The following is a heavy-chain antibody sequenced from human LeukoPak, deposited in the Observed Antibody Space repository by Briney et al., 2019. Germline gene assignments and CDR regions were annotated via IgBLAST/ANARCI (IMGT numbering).Heavy chain of an antibody. Sequence: SETLSLTCTVSGGSISSYYGSWIRQPPGKGLEWIGYIYYSGNTNYNPSLKSRVTMSVDTSKNQFSLKLSSVTAADTAVYYCARSGALTGYLFWGQGTLVTVSS. D-gene: IGHD3-9*01. CDR2: IYYSGNT. V-gene: IGHV4-59*01. CDR3: ARSGALTGYLF. CDR1: GGSISSYY. J-gene: IGHJ4*02.